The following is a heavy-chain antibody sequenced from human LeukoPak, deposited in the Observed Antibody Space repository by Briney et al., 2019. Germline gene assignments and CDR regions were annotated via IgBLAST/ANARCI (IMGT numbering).Heavy chain of an antibody. J-gene: IGHJ6*02. CDR2: ISGSGGST. CDR1: GFTFSSYA. CDR3: AKHNNRERKRLYYYYGMDV. V-gene: IGHV3-23*01. Sequence: PGGSLRLSCAASGFTFSSYAMSWVRQAPGKGLEWVSAISGSGGSTYYADSVKGRFTISRDNSKNTLYLQMNSLRAEDTAVYYCAKHNNRERKRLYYYYGMDVWGQGTTVTVSS. D-gene: IGHD1/OR15-1a*01.